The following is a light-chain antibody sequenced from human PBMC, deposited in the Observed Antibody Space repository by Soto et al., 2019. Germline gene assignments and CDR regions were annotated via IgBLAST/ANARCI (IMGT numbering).Light chain of an antibody. CDR3: QEHYSGPPVT. V-gene: IGKV1-27*01. J-gene: IGKJ3*01. Sequence: DIQMTQSPSSLSASVGDRVTITCRASQGIDNSLAWYQQKPGKVPNLLIYSPSTLQSGVPSRFSGGGSGTDFSLTITGLQPEDVATYYCQEHYSGPPVTFGPGTKVDV. CDR1: QGIDNS. CDR2: SPS.